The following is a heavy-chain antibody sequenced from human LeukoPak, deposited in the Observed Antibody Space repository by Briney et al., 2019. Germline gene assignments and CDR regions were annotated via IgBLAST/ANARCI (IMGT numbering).Heavy chain of an antibody. CDR2: INPSGGST. CDR1: GYTFTNYY. D-gene: IGHD6-19*01. CDR3: ARVHRLDSSGCH. V-gene: IGHV1-46*01. J-gene: IGHJ4*02. Sequence: GASVKLSCTASGYTFTNYYMHWVRQAPGQVLEWIGIINPSGGSTSYAQKFQGRVTITRDTSTSTVYMELSSLGSEDTAVYYCARVHRLDSSGCHWGQGTLVTVSS.